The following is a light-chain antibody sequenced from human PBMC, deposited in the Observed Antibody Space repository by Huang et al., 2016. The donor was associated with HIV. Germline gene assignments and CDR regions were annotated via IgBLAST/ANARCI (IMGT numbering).Light chain of an antibody. V-gene: IGKV3-15*01. Sequence: EIVMTQSPATLSVSPGERATLSCRASQTVSSNLAWYQQKPGQAPRLLIYDASTRATDIPDRFSGSGSGTEFTLTISSLQSEDFAVYYCQHYRVWPPVYTFGQGTKLEIK. J-gene: IGKJ2*01. CDR3: QHYRVWPPVYT. CDR2: DAS. CDR1: QTVSSN.